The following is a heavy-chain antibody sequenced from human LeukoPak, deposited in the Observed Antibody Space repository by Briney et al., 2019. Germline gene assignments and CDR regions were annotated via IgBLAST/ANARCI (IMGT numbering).Heavy chain of an antibody. V-gene: IGHV5-10-1*01. CDR3: VRQPPGVYDTTQNWFDP. CDR2: IPPSDSYT. CDR1: GYSFPRYW. Sequence: GEALKISCKVSGYSFPRYWITWVRQVPGKDLECMGRIPPSDSYTNYNQSFEGHVTMSVEKSITTVYLQWSSLKASDTAMYYCVRQPPGVYDTTQNWFDPWGQGTLVTVSS. J-gene: IGHJ5*02. D-gene: IGHD3-22*01.